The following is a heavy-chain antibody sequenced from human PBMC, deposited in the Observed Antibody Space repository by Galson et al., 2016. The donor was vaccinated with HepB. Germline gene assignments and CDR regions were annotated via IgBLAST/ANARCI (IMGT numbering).Heavy chain of an antibody. V-gene: IGHV3-21*01. CDR2: ISSSSSSI. CDR1: EFTFNTYS. D-gene: IGHD1-26*01. J-gene: IGHJ6*02. Sequence: SLRLSCAASEFTFNTYSMNWVRQAPGKGLEWVSAISSSSSSIFYADSVKGRFTISRDNAKNSLFLQMNSLRAEDTAVYYCARIQSGYYGMDVWGQGTTVIVSS. CDR3: ARIQSGYYGMDV.